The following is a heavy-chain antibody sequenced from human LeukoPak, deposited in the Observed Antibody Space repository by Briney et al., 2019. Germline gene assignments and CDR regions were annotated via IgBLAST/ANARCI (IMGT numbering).Heavy chain of an antibody. V-gene: IGHV4-31*03. D-gene: IGHD6-19*01. CDR2: IYYSGST. Sequence: SETLSLTCTVSGGSISSGAYYWSWIRQHPGKGLEWIGYIYYSGSTYYNPSLRSRVTISVDTSKNQFSLKLSSVTAADTALYYCARVESGWLLKFWGQGTLVTVSS. CDR1: GGSISSGAYY. CDR3: ARVESGWLLKF. J-gene: IGHJ4*02.